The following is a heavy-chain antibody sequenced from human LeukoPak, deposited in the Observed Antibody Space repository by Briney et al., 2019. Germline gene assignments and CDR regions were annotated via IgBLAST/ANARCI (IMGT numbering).Heavy chain of an antibody. J-gene: IGHJ5*02. CDR3: ARDPPTSTSS. CDR1: GFTFSSYA. Sequence: GGSLRLSCAASGFTFSSYAMHWVRQAPGKGLEWVAVISYDGSNKYYADSVKGRFTISRDNSKNTLYLQMNSLRAEDTAVYYCARDPPTSTSSWGQGTLVTVSS. D-gene: IGHD4-11*01. CDR2: ISYDGSNK. V-gene: IGHV3-30*04.